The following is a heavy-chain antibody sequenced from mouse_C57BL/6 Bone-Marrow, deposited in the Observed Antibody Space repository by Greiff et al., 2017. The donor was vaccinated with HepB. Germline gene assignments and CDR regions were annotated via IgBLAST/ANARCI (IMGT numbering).Heavy chain of an antibody. CDR1: GYAFTNYL. V-gene: IGHV1-54*01. D-gene: IGHD1-2*01. Sequence: LQESGAELVRPGTSVKVSCKASGYAFTNYLIEWVKQRPGQGLEWIGVINPGSGGTNYNEKFKGKATLTADKSSSTAYMQLSSLTSEDSAVYFCARVGYGPHYFDYWGQGTTLTVSS. J-gene: IGHJ2*01. CDR2: INPGSGGT. CDR3: ARVGYGPHYFDY.